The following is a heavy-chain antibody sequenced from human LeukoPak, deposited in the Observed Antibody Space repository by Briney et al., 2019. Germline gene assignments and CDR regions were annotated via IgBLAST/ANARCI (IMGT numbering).Heavy chain of an antibody. D-gene: IGHD3-10*01. J-gene: IGHJ4*02. CDR1: GFTVNSNY. CDR3: ARAGSGNFDY. V-gene: IGHV3-66*01. Sequence: QAGGSLRLSCAASGFTVNSNYMSWVRQAPGKGLEWVSVIYSGGSTYYADSVKGRFTISRDNSKNTLYLQMNSLRAEDTAAYYCARAGSGNFDYWGQGTLVTVSS. CDR2: IYSGGST.